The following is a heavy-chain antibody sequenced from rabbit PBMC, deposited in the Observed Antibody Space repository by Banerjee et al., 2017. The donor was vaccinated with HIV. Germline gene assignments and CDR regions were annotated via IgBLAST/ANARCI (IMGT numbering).Heavy chain of an antibody. Sequence: EESGGDLVKPEGSLTLTCTASGFSFSSSYWICWVRQAPGKGLEWIACIDAGSSDSTSYASWPKGRFTISRTSSTTVTLQMTSLTAADTATYFCARVRYDDDNLWGPGTLVTVS. CDR1: GFSFSSSYW. CDR3: ARVRYDDDNL. J-gene: IGHJ4*01. CDR2: IDAGSSDST. D-gene: IGHD2-1*01. V-gene: IGHV1S45*01.